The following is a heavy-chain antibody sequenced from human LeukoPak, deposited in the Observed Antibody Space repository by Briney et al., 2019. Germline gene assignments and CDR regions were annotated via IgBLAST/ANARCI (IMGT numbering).Heavy chain of an antibody. Sequence: PGGSLRLSCAASGITFTDHGLSWVRQAPGKGLEWVSSISVSGGVTLYADSVKGRFVISRDNSRSRVYLEMNRLRAEDTAVYYCARGKRKDIVLMVYAIPEFPYYYYMGVWGKGTTVTVSS. CDR1: GITFTDHG. J-gene: IGHJ6*03. CDR2: ISVSGGVT. CDR3: ARGKRKDIVLMVYAIPEFPYYYYMGV. V-gene: IGHV3-23*01. D-gene: IGHD2-8*01.